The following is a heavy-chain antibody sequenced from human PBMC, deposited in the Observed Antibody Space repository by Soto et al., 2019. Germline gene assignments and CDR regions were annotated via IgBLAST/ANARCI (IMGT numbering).Heavy chain of an antibody. Sequence: ASVKVSCKASGYTFTGYYMHWVRQAPGQGLEWMGWINPNSGGTNYAQKFQGWVTMTRDTSISTAYMELSRLRSDDTAVYYCARDIYYDFWSGPHSDRYYYYGMDVWGQGTTVTVSS. CDR3: ARDIYYDFWSGPHSDRYYYYGMDV. D-gene: IGHD3-3*01. CDR1: GYTFTGYY. V-gene: IGHV1-2*04. CDR2: INPNSGGT. J-gene: IGHJ6*02.